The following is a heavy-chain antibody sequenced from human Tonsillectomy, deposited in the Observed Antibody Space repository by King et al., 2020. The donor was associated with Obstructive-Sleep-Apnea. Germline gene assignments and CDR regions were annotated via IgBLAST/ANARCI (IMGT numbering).Heavy chain of an antibody. CDR2: IRNDGSNK. CDR3: AAGTGALYYYYYFAMDV. J-gene: IGHJ6*02. D-gene: IGHD1-7*01. CDR1: GFTFSTYG. Sequence: VQLVQSGGGVVQPGRSLRLSCAASGFTFSTYGMHWVRQAPGKGLEWVAFIRNDGSNKYYVETVKGRFTISRDNSKNTLYLQMNSLRAEDTAVYYCAAGTGALYYYYYFAMDVWGQGTTVTVSS. V-gene: IGHV3-30*02.